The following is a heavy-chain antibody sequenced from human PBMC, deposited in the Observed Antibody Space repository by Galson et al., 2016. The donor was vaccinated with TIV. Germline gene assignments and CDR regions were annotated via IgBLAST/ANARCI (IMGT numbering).Heavy chain of an antibody. J-gene: IGHJ6*02. V-gene: IGHV3-66*02. Sequence: SLRLSCAASGPSVSINYMTWVRQAPGTGLQWVSLISDGGNTYYADSVKGRFTISRDNSKNILYLQMNSLRVEDTAVYYCARDRIVDATYYYYYFGMDVWGQGTAVTVSS. CDR2: ISDGGNT. D-gene: IGHD1-26*01. CDR3: ARDRIVDATYYYYYFGMDV. CDR1: GPSVSINY.